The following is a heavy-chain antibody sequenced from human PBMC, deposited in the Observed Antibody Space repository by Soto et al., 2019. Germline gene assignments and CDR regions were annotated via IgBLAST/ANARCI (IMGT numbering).Heavy chain of an antibody. CDR3: ARDYRDYYYYYGMDV. J-gene: IGHJ6*02. CDR2: ISSSSSTI. V-gene: IGHV3-48*01. D-gene: IGHD3-16*02. Sequence: GXSLRLSCAASGFTLSSYSGNWIRQAPGKGLEWVSSISSSSSTIYYADSVKGRFTISRDNAKNSLYLQMNSLRAEDTAVYYCARDYRDYYYYYGMDVWGQGTTVTVSS. CDR1: GFTLSSYS.